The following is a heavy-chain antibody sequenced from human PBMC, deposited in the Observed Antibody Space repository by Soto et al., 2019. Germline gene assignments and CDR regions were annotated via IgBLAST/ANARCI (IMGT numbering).Heavy chain of an antibody. Sequence: QVQLVESGGGVVQPGRSLRLSCAASGFTFSSYGMHWVRQAPGKGLEWGAVISYDGSNKYYAYSVKGRFTISRDNSKNTLYLQMHSLRAEDTAVYYCAKDRGGDCSSTSCYGGAFDIWGQGTMVTVSS. CDR1: GFTFSSYG. CDR3: AKDRGGDCSSTSCYGGAFDI. J-gene: IGHJ3*02. CDR2: ISYDGSNK. V-gene: IGHV3-30*18. D-gene: IGHD2-2*01.